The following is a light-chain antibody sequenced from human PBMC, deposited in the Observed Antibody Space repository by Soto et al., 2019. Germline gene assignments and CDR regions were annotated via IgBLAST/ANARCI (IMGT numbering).Light chain of an antibody. J-gene: IGKJ4*01. V-gene: IGKV1-39*01. Sequence: DIQMTQSPSSLSASVGDRVTITCRASQSISSYLNWYQQKPGKAPKLLIYAASSLQSGVPSRFSRSGSGTDFTLTISSLQPEDFATYYCQQSYSTPSTFGGGTKVEIK. CDR1: QSISSY. CDR2: AAS. CDR3: QQSYSTPST.